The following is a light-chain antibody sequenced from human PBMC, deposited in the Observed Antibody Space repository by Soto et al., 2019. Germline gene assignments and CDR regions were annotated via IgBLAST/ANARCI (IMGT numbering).Light chain of an antibody. J-gene: IGLJ2*01. Sequence: QSVLTQPASVSGSPGQSITISCTGTSSDVGSYNLVSWYQQHPGKAPKLMIYEDTKRPSGVSSRFSGSKSGNTASLTISGLQAEDEADYYCCSYASSSTVVFGGGTKVTVL. CDR3: CSYASSSTVV. CDR1: SSDVGSYNL. CDR2: EDT. V-gene: IGLV2-14*02.